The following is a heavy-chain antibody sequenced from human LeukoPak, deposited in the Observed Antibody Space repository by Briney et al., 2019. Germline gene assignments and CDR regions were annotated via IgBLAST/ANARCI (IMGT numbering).Heavy chain of an antibody. Sequence: PGGSLTLSCAASGFTFSSYAMRWVRQAPGKGLEWVSAISGSRGSTYYADSVQGRFTISRDNSKNTLYLQMNSLRAEDTAVYYCARRAADYGDSYFDYWGQGTLVTVSS. CDR1: GFTFSSYA. D-gene: IGHD4-17*01. CDR3: ARRAADYGDSYFDY. CDR2: ISGSRGST. J-gene: IGHJ4*02. V-gene: IGHV3-23*01.